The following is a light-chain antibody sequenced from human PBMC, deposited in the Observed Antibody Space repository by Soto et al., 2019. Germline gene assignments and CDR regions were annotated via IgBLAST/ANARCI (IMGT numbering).Light chain of an antibody. V-gene: IGKV1-5*03. CDR3: QQYNGYWS. CDR2: EAS. CDR1: QSISDS. J-gene: IGKJ1*01. Sequence: DIQMTQSPSTLSASVGDRVTITCRASQSISDSLAWYQQKPGKAPKLLIYEASSLKSGVPSRFSGSRSGTENTLNISSLQADDFATYDCQQYNGYWSVGRGTKVDIK.